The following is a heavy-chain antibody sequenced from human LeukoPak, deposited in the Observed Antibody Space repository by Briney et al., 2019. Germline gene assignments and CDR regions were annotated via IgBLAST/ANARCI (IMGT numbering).Heavy chain of an antibody. Sequence: ASVKVSCKASGYTFTSYYMHWVRQAPGQGLEWMGIINPSGGSTSYAQKLQGSVTMTRDTSTSTVYMELRSLRSEDTAVYYCVRERERGTYFIWGQGTLVTVSS. V-gene: IGHV1-46*04. D-gene: IGHD3-10*01. CDR3: VRERERGTYFI. CDR1: GYTFTSYY. CDR2: INPSGGST. J-gene: IGHJ4*02.